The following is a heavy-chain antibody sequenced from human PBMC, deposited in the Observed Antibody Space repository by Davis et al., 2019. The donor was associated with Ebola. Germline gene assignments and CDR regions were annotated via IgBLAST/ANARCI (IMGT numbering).Heavy chain of an antibody. CDR1: GYTFTNYY. D-gene: IGHD3-3*01. CDR3: ARADFWSGFDS. Sequence: ASVKVSCKASGYTFTNYYMHWVRQAPGEGLEWMGIINPSGGSTTYAREFQGRVSVTSDTSTSTVYMELNSLRSEDTAVYFCARADFWSGFDSWGQGTLVTVSS. CDR2: INPSGGST. V-gene: IGHV1-46*01. J-gene: IGHJ4*02.